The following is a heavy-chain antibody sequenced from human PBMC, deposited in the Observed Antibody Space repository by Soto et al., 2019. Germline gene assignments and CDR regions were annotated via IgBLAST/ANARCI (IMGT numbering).Heavy chain of an antibody. CDR2: ISSSSSYI. J-gene: IGHJ4*02. D-gene: IGHD1-26*01. V-gene: IGHV3-21*04. CDR3: AREGGSYFWYFDY. Sequence: PGGSLRLSCAASGFTFSSYSMNWVRQAPGKGSEWVSSISSSSSYIYYADSVKGRFTISRDNSKNTLYLQMNSLRAEDTAVYYCAREGGSYFWYFDYWGQGTLVTVSS. CDR1: GFTFSSYS.